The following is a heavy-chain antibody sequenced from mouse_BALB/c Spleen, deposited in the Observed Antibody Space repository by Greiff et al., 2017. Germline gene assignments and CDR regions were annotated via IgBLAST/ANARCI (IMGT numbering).Heavy chain of an antibody. Sequence: EVNVVESGGGLVQPGGSLKLSCAASGFTFSSYTMSWVRQTPEKRLEWVAYISNGGGSTYYPDTVKGRFTISRDNAKNTLYLQMSSLKSEDTAMYYCARHDAMDYWGQGTSVTVSS. CDR1: GFTFSSYT. CDR3: ARHDAMDY. V-gene: IGHV5-12-2*01. CDR2: ISNGGGST. J-gene: IGHJ4*01.